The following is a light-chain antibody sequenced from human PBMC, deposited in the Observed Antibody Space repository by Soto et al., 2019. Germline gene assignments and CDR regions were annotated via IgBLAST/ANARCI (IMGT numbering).Light chain of an antibody. CDR3: SSYSSSTTLV. CDR2: DVT. J-gene: IGLJ1*01. CDR1: SSDVGGYDH. Sequence: QSALTQPASVSGSPGQSITISRTGTSSDVGGYDHVSWYQQHPGKAPKLIIYDVTNRPSGVSNRFSGSKSGNTASLTISGLQPEDEADYYCSSYSSSTTLVFGAGTKLTVL. V-gene: IGLV2-14*01.